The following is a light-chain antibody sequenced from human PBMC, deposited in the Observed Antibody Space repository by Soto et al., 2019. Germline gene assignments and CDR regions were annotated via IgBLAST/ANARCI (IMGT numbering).Light chain of an antibody. CDR2: GAS. V-gene: IGKV3-15*01. CDR1: QSVSNN. Sequence: EIVMTHSPATLSVSPGERATLSCRASQSVSNNLAWYQQKPGQAPRLLIYGASPRATAIPARFSGSGSGTEFTLTISSLQSEDFAVYFCQQYDNWPYTFGQGTKLEI. CDR3: QQYDNWPYT. J-gene: IGKJ2*01.